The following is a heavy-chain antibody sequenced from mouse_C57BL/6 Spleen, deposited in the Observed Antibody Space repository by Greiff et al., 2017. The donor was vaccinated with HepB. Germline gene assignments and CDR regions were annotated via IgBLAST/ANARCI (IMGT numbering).Heavy chain of an antibody. D-gene: IGHD1-1*01. Sequence: QVQLKEPGPGLVQPSQSLSITCTVSGFSLTSYGVHWVRQSPGKGLEWLGVIWSGGSTDYNAAFISRLCIIKDNSKSQVFFKMNSLQADDTAIYYCARNRRADYGSSCAYWGEGTLVTVSS. CDR3: ARNRRADYGSSCAY. CDR1: GFSLTSYG. J-gene: IGHJ3*01. V-gene: IGHV2-2*01. CDR2: IWSGGST.